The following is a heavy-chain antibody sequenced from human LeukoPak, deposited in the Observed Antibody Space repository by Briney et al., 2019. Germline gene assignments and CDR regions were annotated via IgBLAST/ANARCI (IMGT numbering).Heavy chain of an antibody. CDR3: ATSRAYYDILTGYSDPDAFDI. J-gene: IGHJ3*02. Sequence: SETLSLTCAVYGGSFSGYYWSWIRQPPGKGLEWIGEINHSGSTNYNPSLKSRVTISVDTSKDQFSLKLSSVTAADTAVYYCATSRAYYDILTGYSDPDAFDIWGQGTMVIVSS. D-gene: IGHD3-9*01. V-gene: IGHV4-34*01. CDR1: GGSFSGYY. CDR2: INHSGST.